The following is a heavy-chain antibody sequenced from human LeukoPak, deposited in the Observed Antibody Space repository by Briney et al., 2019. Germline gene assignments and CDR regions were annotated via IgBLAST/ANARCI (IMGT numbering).Heavy chain of an antibody. CDR2: ISYDGSNK. Sequence: GRSLRLSCAASGFTFSSYGMHWVRQAPGKGLEWVAVISYDGSNKYYADSVKGRFTISRDNSKNTLYLQMNSLRAEDTAVYYCARGPVAGTFYYYYYMDVWGKGTTVTVSS. D-gene: IGHD6-19*01. CDR1: GFTFSSYG. J-gene: IGHJ6*03. CDR3: ARGPVAGTFYYYYYMDV. V-gene: IGHV3-30*03.